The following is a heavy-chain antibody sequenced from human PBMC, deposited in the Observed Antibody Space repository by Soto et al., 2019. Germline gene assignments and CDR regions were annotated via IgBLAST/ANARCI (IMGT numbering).Heavy chain of an antibody. D-gene: IGHD3-3*01. CDR2: INSDGSSI. CDR1: GFTFSSYW. J-gene: IGHJ6*02. V-gene: IGHV3-74*01. CDR3: ARVSELRFLGTSLTSEYYYYGMDV. Sequence: GESLKISCAASGFTFSSYWMHWVRQAPGKGLMWVSRINSDGSSISYADSVKGRFTISRDNAKNTLYLQMNSLRAEDTAVYYCARVSELRFLGTSLTSEYYYYGMDVWGQGTTVTVSS.